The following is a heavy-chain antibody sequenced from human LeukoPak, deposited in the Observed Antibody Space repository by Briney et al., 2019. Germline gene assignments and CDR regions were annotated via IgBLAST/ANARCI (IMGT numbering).Heavy chain of an antibody. Sequence: SETLSLTCDVYGGSFSGFYWTWLRQPPGKGLEWIGGIYHSGTTYYNPSLRGRVSISLDTSKTQFSLKLSSVTAADTAVYYCARGKAYSGSYYGIFDYWGQGTLVTVSS. CDR2: IYHSGTT. D-gene: IGHD1-26*01. J-gene: IGHJ4*02. CDR3: ARGKAYSGSYYGIFDY. V-gene: IGHV4-34*01. CDR1: GGSFSGFY.